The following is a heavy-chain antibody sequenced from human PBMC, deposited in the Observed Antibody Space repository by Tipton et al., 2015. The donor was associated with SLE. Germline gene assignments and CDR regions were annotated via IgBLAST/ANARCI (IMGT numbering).Heavy chain of an antibody. J-gene: IGHJ5*02. Sequence: TLSLTCAVYGGSFSGYSWSWIRQPPGKGLEWIGQTNPSGNTNYNPSLKSRVTISTDTSKNQFSLRLKSVTAADTAIYYCARSPAVEVLNDYFDPWGQGTLVTVSS. CDR2: TNPSGNT. D-gene: IGHD1-1*01. CDR1: GGSFSGYS. CDR3: ARSPAVEVLNDYFDP. V-gene: IGHV4-34*01.